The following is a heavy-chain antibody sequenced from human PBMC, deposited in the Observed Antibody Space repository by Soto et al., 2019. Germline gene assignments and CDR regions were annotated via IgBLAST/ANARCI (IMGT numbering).Heavy chain of an antibody. CDR2: IIPIFGTA. D-gene: IGHD2-2*03. CDR3: AAGYCSSNSCYLHYGMDV. V-gene: IGHV1-69*13. Sequence: ASVKVSCKASGGTFSSYAISWVRQAPGQGLEWMGGIIPIFGTANYAQKFQGRVTITADESTSTAYMELSSLRSEDTAVYYCAAGYCSSNSCYLHYGMDVWGQGTTVTVSS. CDR1: GGTFSSYA. J-gene: IGHJ6*02.